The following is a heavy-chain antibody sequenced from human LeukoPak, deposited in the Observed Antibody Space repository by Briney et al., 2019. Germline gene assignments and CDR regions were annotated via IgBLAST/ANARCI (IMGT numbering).Heavy chain of an antibody. CDR3: ARDPSNTSGWNIYFDS. J-gene: IGHJ4*02. CDR1: GYTFTAYF. Sequence: ASVKVSCRASGYTFTAYFIYWVRQAPGQGLEWMGWISAYNGDTKYTQKFHGRVTMTTDSSTSTAYMELRSLRSDDTAVYYCARDPSNTSGWNIYFDSWGQGTLVTVSS. CDR2: ISAYNGDT. V-gene: IGHV1-18*04. D-gene: IGHD6-19*01.